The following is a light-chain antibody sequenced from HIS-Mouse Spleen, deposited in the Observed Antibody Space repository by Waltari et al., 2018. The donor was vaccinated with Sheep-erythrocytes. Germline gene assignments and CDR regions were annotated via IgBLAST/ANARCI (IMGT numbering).Light chain of an antibody. CDR2: EDS. V-gene: IGLV3-10*01. CDR1: ALPKQD. Sequence: SYELTQPPSVSVSPGQTARITCSGDALPKQDAYWYQQKSGQAPVLVIYEDSKRPSGIPERFSGSSSGTMATLTISGAQVEDEADYYCYSTDSSGNHSNWVFGGGTKLTVL. J-gene: IGLJ3*02. CDR3: YSTDSSGNHSNWV.